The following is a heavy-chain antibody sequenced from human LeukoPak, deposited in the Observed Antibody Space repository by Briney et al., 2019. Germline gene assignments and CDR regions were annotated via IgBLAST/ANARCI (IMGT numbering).Heavy chain of an antibody. D-gene: IGHD4-23*01. V-gene: IGHV4-34*01. CDR2: INHSGST. J-gene: IGHJ4*02. CDR3: ARGINGGNSDGVY. CDR1: GGSFSGYY. Sequence: SETLSLTCAVYGGSFSGYYWSWIRQPPGKGLEWIGEINHSGSTNYNPSLKSRVTISVDTSKNQFSLKLSSVTAADTAVYYCARGINGGNSDGVYWGQGALVTVSS.